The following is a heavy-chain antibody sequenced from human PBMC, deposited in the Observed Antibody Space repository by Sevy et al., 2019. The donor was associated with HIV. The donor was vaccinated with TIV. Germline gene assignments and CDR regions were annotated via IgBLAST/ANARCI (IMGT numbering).Heavy chain of an antibody. V-gene: IGHV3-11*01. CDR1: GFTFSDYY. CDR3: ARGGSYYDFFSGYPSYYYYGMDV. Sequence: GGSLRLSCAASGFTFSDYYMSWIRQAPGKGLEWVSYISSSGSTIYYADSVKGRFTISRDNAKNSLYLQMNSLRAEDTSVYYCARGGSYYDFFSGYPSYYYYGMDVWGQGTTVTVSS. J-gene: IGHJ6*02. D-gene: IGHD3-3*01. CDR2: ISSSGSTI.